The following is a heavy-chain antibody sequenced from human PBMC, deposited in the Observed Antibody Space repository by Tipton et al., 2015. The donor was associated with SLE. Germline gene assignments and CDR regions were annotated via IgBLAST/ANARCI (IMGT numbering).Heavy chain of an antibody. D-gene: IGHD3-10*01. V-gene: IGHV4-59*01. J-gene: IGHJ3*01. CDR3: ARHLGVIVAFEV. CDR2: FYFSGSS. Sequence: TLSLTCAVSGVSISTYYWSWIRQSPGKGLEWIGFFYFSGSSKYNPSLKSRVAISADTSNNQFSLELRYVTAADTAVYYCARHLGVIVAFEVWGQGTVLTVSS. CDR1: GVSISTYY.